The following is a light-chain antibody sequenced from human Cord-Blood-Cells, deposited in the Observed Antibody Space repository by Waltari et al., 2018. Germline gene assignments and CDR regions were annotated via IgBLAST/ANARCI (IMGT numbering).Light chain of an antibody. CDR1: QSISSY. V-gene: IGKV1-39*01. Sequence: DIQMTQSPSSLSASVGDRVTITCLASQSISSYLNWYQQKQGKAPKLLIYAASSLQSGVPSRFSGSGSGTDFTLTISSLQPEDFATYYCQQSYSTVTFGGGTKVEIK. J-gene: IGKJ4*01. CDR2: AAS. CDR3: QQSYSTVT.